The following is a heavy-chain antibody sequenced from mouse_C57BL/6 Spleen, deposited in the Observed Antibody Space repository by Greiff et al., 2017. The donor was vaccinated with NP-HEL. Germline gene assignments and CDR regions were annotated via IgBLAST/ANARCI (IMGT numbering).Heavy chain of an antibody. V-gene: IGHV1-82*01. CDR1: GYAFSSSW. CDR3: ARKGSPYAMDY. Sequence: QVQLQQSGPELVKPGASVKISCKASGYAFSSSWMNWVKQRPGKGLEWIGRIYPGDGDTNYNGKFKGKATLTADKSSSTAYMQLSSLTSEDSAVYVCARKGSPYAMDYWGQGTSVTVSS. J-gene: IGHJ4*01. CDR2: IYPGDGDT.